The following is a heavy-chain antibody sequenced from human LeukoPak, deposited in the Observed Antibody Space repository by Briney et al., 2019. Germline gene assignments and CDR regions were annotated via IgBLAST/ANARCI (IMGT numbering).Heavy chain of an antibody. V-gene: IGHV1-2*02. CDR1: GYTFTGYY. J-gene: IGHJ5*02. CDR3: AREAKYYYGSGSYSGPFDP. CDR2: INPNSGGT. D-gene: IGHD3-10*01. Sequence: ASVKVSCKASGYTFTGYYMHWVRQAPGQGLEWMGWINPNSGGTNYAQKFQGRVTMTRDTSFSTAYMELSRLRSDDTAVYYCAREAKYYYGSGSYSGPFDPWGQGTLVTVSS.